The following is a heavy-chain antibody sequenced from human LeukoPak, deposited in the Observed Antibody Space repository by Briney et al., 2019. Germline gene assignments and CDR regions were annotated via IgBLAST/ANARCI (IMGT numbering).Heavy chain of an antibody. V-gene: IGHV3-30*04. CDR2: ISNDAKNK. J-gene: IGHJ4*02. D-gene: IGHD6-13*01. CDR3: ARGAGASGGRDYYSDY. CDR1: GFTFSGYA. Sequence: PGGSLRLSCAASGFTFSGYALHWVRQAPGKGLEWVAVISNDAKNKHYADSVKGRFTISRDNSKNTLYLQMNSLRPEGTAVYYCARGAGASGGRDYYSDYWGQGILVAVSS.